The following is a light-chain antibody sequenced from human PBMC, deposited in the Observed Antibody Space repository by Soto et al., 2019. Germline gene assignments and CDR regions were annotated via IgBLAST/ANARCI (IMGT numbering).Light chain of an antibody. J-gene: IGKJ2*01. CDR1: QSVSSN. Sequence: EIVLTQSPGTLSLSPGERATLSCRASQSVSSNLAWYQRKPGQAPRLLIYGASTRATGIPARFSGSGSGTEFTLTISSLQSEEFAVYYCQQYNNWPPTFGQGTKVDIK. V-gene: IGKV3-15*01. CDR3: QQYNNWPPT. CDR2: GAS.